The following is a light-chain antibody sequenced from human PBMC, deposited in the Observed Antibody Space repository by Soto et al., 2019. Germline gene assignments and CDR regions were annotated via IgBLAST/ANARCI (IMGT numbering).Light chain of an antibody. Sequence: EIVLTQSPGTLSLSPGERATLSCRASQSVSSNNLAWYQQRPGQAPRVVIYGASTRATGIPERFSGSGSGTDFTLTISRLEPEDFAVYYCQQYNSWPPSYTFGQGTKLEIK. V-gene: IGKV3-20*01. CDR3: QQYNSWPPSYT. CDR2: GAS. CDR1: QSVSSNN. J-gene: IGKJ2*01.